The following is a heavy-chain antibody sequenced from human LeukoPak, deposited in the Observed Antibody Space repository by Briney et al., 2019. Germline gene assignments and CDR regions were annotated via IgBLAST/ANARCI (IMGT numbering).Heavy chain of an antibody. J-gene: IGHJ6*03. Sequence: GGSLRLSCAASGFAFISYSIKWVRQAPGKGLEWVSSITSRSSHIYYADSVKGRFTISRDNAKNSLDLQMSSLRAEDTAVYYCARVAQGASTENYYYYYMDVWGKGTTVTVSS. CDR1: GFAFISYS. D-gene: IGHD1-1*01. CDR3: ARVAQGASTENYYYYYMDV. V-gene: IGHV3-21*01. CDR2: ITSRSSHI.